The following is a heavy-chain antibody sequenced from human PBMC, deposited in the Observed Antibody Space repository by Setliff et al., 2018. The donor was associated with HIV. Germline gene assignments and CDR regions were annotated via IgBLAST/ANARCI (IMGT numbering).Heavy chain of an antibody. V-gene: IGHV1-18*04. CDR1: GYTFTTYG. J-gene: IGHJ6*02. D-gene: IGHD3-10*01. CDR3: SRSGVPQYYYYGMDV. CDR2: INSYNGNT. Sequence: ASVKVSCKASGYTFTTYGVNWVRQAPGQGLEWMGWINSYNGNTKFAQKFQGRVTMTTDTSTTTAFMELRSLKADDTGIYYCSRSGVPQYYYYGMDVWGQGTTGTAP.